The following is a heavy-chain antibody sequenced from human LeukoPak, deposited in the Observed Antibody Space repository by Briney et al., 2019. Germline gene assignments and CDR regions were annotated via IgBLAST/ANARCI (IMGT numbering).Heavy chain of an antibody. CDR1: GYTFTSYY. V-gene: IGHV1-46*01. CDR3: ARANEGEDFDY. J-gene: IGHJ4*02. D-gene: IGHD2-21*01. CDR2: INPSGGST. Sequence: ASVKVSCKVSGYTFTSYYMHWVRQAPGQGLEWMGIINPSGGSTSYAQKFQGRVTMTRDTSTSTVYMELSSLRSEDTAVYYCARANEGEDFDYWGQGTLVTVSS.